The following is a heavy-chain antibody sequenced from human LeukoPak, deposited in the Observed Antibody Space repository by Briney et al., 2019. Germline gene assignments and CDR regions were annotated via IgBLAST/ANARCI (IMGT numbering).Heavy chain of an antibody. CDR3: ARLRGNYFPDY. Sequence: PSETLSLTCTVSGDSISGYYWTWIRQPPGKGLEWIGYIYYSGSINYNPSLKSRITISVDTSNNQFSLKLSSVTAADTAVYYCARLRGNYFPDYWGQGTLVTVSS. J-gene: IGHJ4*02. D-gene: IGHD4-11*01. V-gene: IGHV4-59*01. CDR2: IYYSGSI. CDR1: GDSISGYY.